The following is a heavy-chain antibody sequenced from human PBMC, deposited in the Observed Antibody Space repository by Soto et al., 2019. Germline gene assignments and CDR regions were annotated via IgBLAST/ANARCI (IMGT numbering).Heavy chain of an antibody. D-gene: IGHD1-26*01. J-gene: IGHJ4*02. CDR1: GYSFTSYW. Sequence: GGSLKISCSGSGYSFTSYWIGWGRQMPGKGLEWMGIIYPGDSDTRYSPSFQGQVTISADKSISTAYLRWSSLKASDTAMYYCARRASGSSSDYWGQGTLVTVSS. V-gene: IGHV5-51*01. CDR2: IYPGDSDT. CDR3: ARRASGSSSDY.